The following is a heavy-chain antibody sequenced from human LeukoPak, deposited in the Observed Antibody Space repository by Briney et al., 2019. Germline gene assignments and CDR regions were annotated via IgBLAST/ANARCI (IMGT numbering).Heavy chain of an antibody. CDR3: ARDRVWTVLY. CDR1: GFTFSSYW. CDR2: IKQDGSEK. D-gene: IGHD6-13*01. Sequence: PGGSLRLSCAAPGFTFSSYWMSWVRQAPGKGLEWVANIKQDGSEKYYVDSVKGRFTISRDNAKDSLYLQMNSLRAEDTAVYYCARDRVWTVLYWGQGTLVTVSS. J-gene: IGHJ4*02. V-gene: IGHV3-7*01.